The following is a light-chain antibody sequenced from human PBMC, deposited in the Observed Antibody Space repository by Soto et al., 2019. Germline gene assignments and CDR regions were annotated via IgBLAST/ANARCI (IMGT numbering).Light chain of an antibody. CDR3: QQYGSSFT. V-gene: IGKV3-20*01. CDR1: QSVSSSY. J-gene: IGKJ4*01. Sequence: IVLTQAPGTLSLSPGERATLSCRASQSVSSSYLAWYQQKPGQAPRLLIYGASSRATGIPDRFSGSGSGTDFTLTISRLEPEDFAVYYGQQYGSSFTFAGGTNVQIK. CDR2: GAS.